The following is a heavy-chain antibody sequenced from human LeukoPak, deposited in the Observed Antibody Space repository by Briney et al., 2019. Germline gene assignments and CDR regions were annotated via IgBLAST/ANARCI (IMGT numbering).Heavy chain of an antibody. J-gene: IGHJ6*03. CDR2: IYHSGST. V-gene: IGHV4-38-2*02. D-gene: IGHD6-19*01. Sequence: SETLSLTCAVSGYSIGSGYYWGWIRQPPGKGLEWIGSIYHSGSTYYNPSLKSRVTISVDTSKNQFSLKLSSVTAADTAVYYCARDAIGWYEDYYYYMDVWGKGTTVTVSS. CDR3: ARDAIGWYEDYYYYMDV. CDR1: GYSIGSGYY.